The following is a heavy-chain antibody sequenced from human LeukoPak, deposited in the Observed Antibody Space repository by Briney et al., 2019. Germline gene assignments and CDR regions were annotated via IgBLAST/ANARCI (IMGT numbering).Heavy chain of an antibody. CDR1: GFTFNNYV. CDR2: TSYDGSYK. V-gene: IGHV3-30*04. D-gene: IGHD3-10*01. CDR3: ARDTHYYGSGSPAFDF. J-gene: IGHJ3*01. Sequence: GGSLRLSCAASGFTFNNYVMHWVRQAPGKGLEWVAVTSYDGSYKYYADSVKGRFTISRDNAKNSLYLQMNSLKAEDTALYYCARDTHYYGSGSPAFDFWGRGTMVTVSS.